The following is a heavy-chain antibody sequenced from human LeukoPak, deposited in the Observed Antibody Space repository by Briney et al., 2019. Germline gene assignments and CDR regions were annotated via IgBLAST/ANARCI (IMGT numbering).Heavy chain of an antibody. V-gene: IGHV1-18*04. Sequence: ASVKVSCKASGYTFTGYYMHWVRQAPGQGLEWMGWISAYNGNTNYAQKLQGRVTMTTDTSTSTAYMELRSLRSDDTAVYYCARDGGANWFDPWGQGTLVTVSS. CDR3: ARDGGANWFDP. CDR1: GYTFTGYY. D-gene: IGHD3-16*01. CDR2: ISAYNGNT. J-gene: IGHJ5*02.